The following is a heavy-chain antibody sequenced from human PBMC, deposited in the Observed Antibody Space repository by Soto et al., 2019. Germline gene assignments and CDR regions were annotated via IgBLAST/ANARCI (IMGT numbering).Heavy chain of an antibody. CDR1: SGSISSSNW. V-gene: IGHV4-4*02. CDR2: SYHSGST. Sequence: QVQLQESGPGLVKPSGTLSLTCAVSSGSISSSNWWSWVRQPPGKGLEWIGESYHSGSTNYNPSLKSRVTISVDKSKNQFSLKLSSVTAADTAVYYCARGQTLGELSLLGAFDIWGQGTMVTVSS. D-gene: IGHD3-16*02. J-gene: IGHJ3*02. CDR3: ARGQTLGELSLLGAFDI.